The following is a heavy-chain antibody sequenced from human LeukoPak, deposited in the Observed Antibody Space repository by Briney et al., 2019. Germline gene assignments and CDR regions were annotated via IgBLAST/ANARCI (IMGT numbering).Heavy chain of an antibody. V-gene: IGHV4-59*01. Sequence: PSETLSLTCTVSGGSISSYYWSWIRQPPGKGLEWIGYIYYSGSTNYNPSLKSRVTISVDTSKNQFSLKLSSVTAADTAVYYCARASPYYDILTGYRRGYYFDYWGQGTLVTVSS. CDR1: GGSISSYY. CDR3: ARASPYYDILTGYRRGYYFDY. CDR2: IYYSGST. D-gene: IGHD3-9*01. J-gene: IGHJ4*02.